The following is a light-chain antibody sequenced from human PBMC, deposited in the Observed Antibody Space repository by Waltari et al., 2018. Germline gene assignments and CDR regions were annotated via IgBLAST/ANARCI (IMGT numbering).Light chain of an antibody. CDR3: SSYAGSNNLV. CDR1: SSDVGGYND. Sequence: QSALTQPPSASGSPGQAVTIPCPGTSSDVGGYNDGPWYQQHPGKAPKLMIYEVSKRPSGVPDRFSGSKSGNTASLTVSGLQAEDEADYYCSSYAGSNNLVFGGGTKLTVL. V-gene: IGLV2-8*01. CDR2: EVS. J-gene: IGLJ2*01.